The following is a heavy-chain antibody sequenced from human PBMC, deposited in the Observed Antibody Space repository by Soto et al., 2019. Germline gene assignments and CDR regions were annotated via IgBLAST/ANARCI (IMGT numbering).Heavy chain of an antibody. CDR1: GGSIRDYF. CDR2: ISSSGTI. D-gene: IGHD3-9*01. CDR3: ARDRKLVIPGNYYYYGMDV. J-gene: IGHJ6*02. V-gene: IGHV4-59*01. Sequence: SETLSLTCSVSGGSIRDYFWTWVRQPPGKGLEWIGYISSSGTINYNSSLKSRVTISLDTSRNHFSLKLSSVTTADTAVYFCARDRKLVIPGNYYYYGMDVWGQGTTVTVSS.